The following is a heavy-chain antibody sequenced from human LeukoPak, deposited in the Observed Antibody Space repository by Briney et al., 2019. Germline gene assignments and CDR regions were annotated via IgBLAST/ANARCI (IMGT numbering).Heavy chain of an antibody. J-gene: IGHJ6*02. D-gene: IGHD1-7*01. V-gene: IGHV3-15*01. CDR2: IKSKTDGGTT. CDR3: ATDDLELRLLYYYYGMDV. Sequence: GGSLRLSCVASGFTFSTAWMSWVRQAPGKGLEWVGRIKSKTDGGTTEYAAHVKGRFSISRDDSKNTLYLQMNSLKTEDTAVYYCATDDLELRLLYYYYGMDVWGQGTTVTVSS. CDR1: GFTFSTAW.